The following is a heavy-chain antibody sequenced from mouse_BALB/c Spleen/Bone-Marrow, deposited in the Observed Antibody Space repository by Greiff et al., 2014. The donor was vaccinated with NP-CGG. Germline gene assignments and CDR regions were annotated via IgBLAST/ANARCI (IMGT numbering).Heavy chain of an antibody. CDR1: GFTFSSYA. CDR2: ISSGGSYT. CDR3: ASLFRGAMDY. J-gene: IGHJ4*01. V-gene: IGHV5-9-3*01. Sequence: EVQLVESGGGLVKPGGSLKLSCAASGFTFSSYAMSWVRQTPEKRLEWVATISSGGSYTYYPDSVKGRFTISRDNAKNTLYPQMSSLRSEDTAMYYCASLFRGAMDYWGQGTSVTVSS.